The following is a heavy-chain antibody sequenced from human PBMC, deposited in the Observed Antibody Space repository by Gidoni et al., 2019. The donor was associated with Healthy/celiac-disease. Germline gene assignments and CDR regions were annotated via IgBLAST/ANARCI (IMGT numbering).Heavy chain of an antibody. CDR3: ARGRRDIVVVVAALYNWFDP. CDR2: INHSGST. V-gene: IGHV4-34*01. Sequence: QVQLQQWGAGLLKPSETLSLTCAVYGGSFSGYYWSWIRQPPGKGLEWIGEINHSGSTNYNPSLKSRVTISVDTSKNQFSLKLSSVTAADTAVYYCARGRRDIVVVVAALYNWFDPWGQGTLVTVSS. D-gene: IGHD2-15*01. CDR1: GGSFSGYY. J-gene: IGHJ5*02.